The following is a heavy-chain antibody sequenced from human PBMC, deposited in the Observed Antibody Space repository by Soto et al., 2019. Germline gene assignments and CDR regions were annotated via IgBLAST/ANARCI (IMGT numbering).Heavy chain of an antibody. CDR2: ITTYNGNT. Sequence: ASVKVSCKTSGYTFTNYGMSWVRQAPGQGLEVMGWITTYNGNTNYAQKFQDRVTMTRDTSTSTAYMELRSLRSDDTAMYYCATFLQLRPLGYWGQGTLVTVST. CDR1: GYTFTNYG. D-gene: IGHD1-1*01. CDR3: ATFLQLRPLGY. J-gene: IGHJ4*02. V-gene: IGHV1-18*01.